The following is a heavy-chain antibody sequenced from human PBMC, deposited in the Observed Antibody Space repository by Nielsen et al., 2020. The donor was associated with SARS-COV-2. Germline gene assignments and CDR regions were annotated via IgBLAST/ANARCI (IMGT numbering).Heavy chain of an antibody. J-gene: IGHJ6*02. CDR2: IYFTGRT. Sequence: TLSLTCTVPGASISSGGYFWSWIRQHPGKGLEWIGYIYFTGRTSSNPSLKSRVAMSVDTSKNQFSLDLKSVTAADTAVYYCAREASGYDHYKYGMDVWGLGATVTVSS. CDR3: AREASGYDHYKYGMDV. V-gene: IGHV4-31*03. CDR1: GASISSGGYF. D-gene: IGHD5-12*01.